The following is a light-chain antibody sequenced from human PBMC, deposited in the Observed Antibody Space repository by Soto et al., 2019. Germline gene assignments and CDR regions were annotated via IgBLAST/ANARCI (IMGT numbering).Light chain of an antibody. CDR1: QDISNY. J-gene: IGKJ5*01. V-gene: IGKV1-33*01. CDR3: QQYDNLPIT. CDR2: DAS. Sequence: DLQITQTPSSLSASVGDRVTITCQASQDISNYLNWYQQKPGKAPKLLIYDASNLETGVPSRFSGSGSGTDFTFTISSLQPEDIATYYCQQYDNLPITSAQRARLEI.